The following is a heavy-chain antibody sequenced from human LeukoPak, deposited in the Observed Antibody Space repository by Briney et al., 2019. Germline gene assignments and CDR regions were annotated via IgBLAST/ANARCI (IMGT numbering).Heavy chain of an antibody. J-gene: IGHJ4*02. CDR2: IRSKAFGETA. V-gene: IGHV3-49*04. Sequence: SGGSLRLSCTASGFTFGDYAINWVRQAPGKGLEWVGFIRSKAFGETAEYAASVKGRFTISRDDSKSIAYLQMNSLKTEDTAVYYCTRDRGSSTLGDYWGQGTLVTVSS. D-gene: IGHD7-27*01. CDR1: GFTFGDYA. CDR3: TRDRGSSTLGDY.